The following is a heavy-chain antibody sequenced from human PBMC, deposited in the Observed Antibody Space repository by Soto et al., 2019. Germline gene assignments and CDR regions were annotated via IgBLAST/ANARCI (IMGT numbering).Heavy chain of an antibody. J-gene: IGHJ6*02. Sequence: ASVKVSCKASGYTFTIYYMHWVRQAPGQGLEWMGIINPSGGSTSYAQKFQGRVTMTRDTSTSTVYMELSSLRSEDTAVYYCARTLRYFTSGCYYGMDVWGQGTTVTVSS. D-gene: IGHD4-17*01. CDR2: INPSGGST. CDR3: ARTLRYFTSGCYYGMDV. CDR1: GYTFTIYY. V-gene: IGHV1-46*01.